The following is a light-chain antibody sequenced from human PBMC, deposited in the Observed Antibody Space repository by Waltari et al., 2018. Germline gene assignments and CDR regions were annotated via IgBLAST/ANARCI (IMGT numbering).Light chain of an antibody. J-gene: IGKJ1*01. V-gene: IGKV3-15*01. Sequence: EIVMTQSPATLSVSPGERPTLSCRASQSVSSNLAWYQQKPGQAPRLLIYGASPRATGIPARFSGSGSGTEFTLTISSLQSEDFAVYYCQQYNNWPKTFGQGTKVEIK. CDR2: GAS. CDR1: QSVSSN. CDR3: QQYNNWPKT.